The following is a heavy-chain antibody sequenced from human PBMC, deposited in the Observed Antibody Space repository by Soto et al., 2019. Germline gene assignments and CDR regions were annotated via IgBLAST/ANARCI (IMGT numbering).Heavy chain of an antibody. J-gene: IGHJ4*02. D-gene: IGHD5-12*01. V-gene: IGHV3-23*01. CDR2: ISGSGGST. Sequence: GGSLRLSCAASGFTFSNYAMSWVRQAPGKGLEWVSTISGSGGSTYYADSAKGRFTVSRDNSKSTLYLQMNSLRAEDTAVYYCAKYTEYSGYEGTYFDYWGQGTLVTVYS. CDR1: GFTFSNYA. CDR3: AKYTEYSGYEGTYFDY.